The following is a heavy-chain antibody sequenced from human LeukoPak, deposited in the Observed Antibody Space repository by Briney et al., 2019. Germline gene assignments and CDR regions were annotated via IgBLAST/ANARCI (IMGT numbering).Heavy chain of an antibody. CDR3: AKGEYSSSWYAY. V-gene: IGHV3-21*01. CDR2: ITSSSSYI. J-gene: IGHJ4*02. D-gene: IGHD6-13*01. Sequence: GGSLRLSCAASGFTFSSYSMNWVRQAPGKGLEWVSSITSSSSYIYYADSVKGRFTISRDNAKNSLYLQMNSLRAEDTAVYYCAKGEYSSSWYAYWGRGTLVTVSS. CDR1: GFTFSSYS.